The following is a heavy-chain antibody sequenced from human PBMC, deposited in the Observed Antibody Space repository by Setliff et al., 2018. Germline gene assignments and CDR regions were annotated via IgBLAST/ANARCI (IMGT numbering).Heavy chain of an antibody. J-gene: IGHJ4*02. CDR3: RLANCSKNCEEALDY. V-gene: IGHV4-39*07. Sequence: TLSLTCTVSGGSISSMSYYWGWIRQPPGKGLEWIGSIYHSGSSYYNSSLRSRVTISVDTSKNQFSLILRSVTAADTAVYYFRLANCSKNCEEALDYWSQGTLVTVSS. D-gene: IGHD2-2*01. CDR1: GGSISSMSYY. CDR2: IYHSGSS.